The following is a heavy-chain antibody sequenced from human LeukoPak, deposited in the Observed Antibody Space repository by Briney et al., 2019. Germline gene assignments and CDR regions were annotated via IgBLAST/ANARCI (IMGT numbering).Heavy chain of an antibody. CDR1: GYTFTSYY. CDR3: ARSGAGDGYNFEGAPFDY. J-gene: IGHJ4*02. Sequence: ASVKVSCKASGYTFTSYYMHWVRQAPGQGLEWMGIINPSGGSTSYAQKFQGGVTMTRDTSTSTVYMELSSLRSEDTAVYYCARSGAGDGYNFEGAPFDYWGQGTLVTVSS. CDR2: INPSGGST. V-gene: IGHV1-46*01. D-gene: IGHD5-24*01.